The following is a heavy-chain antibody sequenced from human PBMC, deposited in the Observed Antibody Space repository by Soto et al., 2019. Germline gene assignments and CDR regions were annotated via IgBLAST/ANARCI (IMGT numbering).Heavy chain of an antibody. Sequence: GGSLRLSCAASGLTFTSYWMSWVRQAPGKGLEWVANIKQDGSEKDYLDSVKGRFTISRDNAKNSVYLQMNSLRAEDTAVYYCATSLGPSTYHYGSGSPADFWGQGTMVTVSS. CDR1: GLTFTSYW. CDR3: ATSLGPSTYHYGSGSPADF. V-gene: IGHV3-7*01. CDR2: IKQDGSEK. D-gene: IGHD3-10*01. J-gene: IGHJ3*01.